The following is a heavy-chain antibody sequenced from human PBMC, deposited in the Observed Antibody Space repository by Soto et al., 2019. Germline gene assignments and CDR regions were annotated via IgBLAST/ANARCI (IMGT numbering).Heavy chain of an antibody. D-gene: IGHD3-10*01. Sequence: SQTLSLTCAISGDSVSSNSAAWNWIRQSPSRGLEWLGRTYYRSKWYNDYAVSVKSRITINPDTSKNQFSLQLNSVTPEDTAVYYCARDPSVYYGSGSYYNILQNNWFDPWGQGTLVTVSS. V-gene: IGHV6-1*01. CDR2: TYYRSKWYN. CDR1: GDSVSSNSAA. CDR3: ARDPSVYYGSGSYYNILQNNWFDP. J-gene: IGHJ5*02.